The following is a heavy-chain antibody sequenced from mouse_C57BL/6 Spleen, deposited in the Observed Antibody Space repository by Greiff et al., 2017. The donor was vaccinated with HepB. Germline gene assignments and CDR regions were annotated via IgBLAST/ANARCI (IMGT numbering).Heavy chain of an antibody. CDR1: GFTFSSYG. CDR2: ISSGGSYT. Sequence: EVQRVESGGDLVKPGGSLKLSCAASGFTFSSYGMSWVRQTPDKRLEWVATISSGGSYTYYPDSVKGRFTISRDNAKNTLYLQMSSLKSEDTAMYYCARHDTTVVAWYFDVWGTGTTVTVSS. D-gene: IGHD1-1*01. J-gene: IGHJ1*03. V-gene: IGHV5-6*01. CDR3: ARHDTTVVAWYFDV.